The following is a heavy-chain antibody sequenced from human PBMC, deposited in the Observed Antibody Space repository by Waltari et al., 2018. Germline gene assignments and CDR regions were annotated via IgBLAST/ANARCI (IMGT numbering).Heavy chain of an antibody. CDR3: ATQSYSSSWYPGYYYYYMDV. CDR2: IYYSGST. J-gene: IGHJ6*03. D-gene: IGHD6-13*01. CDR1: GGSISSYY. Sequence: QVQLQESGPGLVKPSETLSLTCTVSGGSISSYYWSWIRQPPGKGLEWIGYIYYSGSTNYNPSLKSRVTISVDTSKNQFSLKLSSVTAADTAVYYCATQSYSSSWYPGYYYYYMDVWGKGTTVTVS. V-gene: IGHV4-59*01.